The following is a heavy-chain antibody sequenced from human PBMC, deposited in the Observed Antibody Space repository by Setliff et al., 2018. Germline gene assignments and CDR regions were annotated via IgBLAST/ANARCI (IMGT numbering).Heavy chain of an antibody. D-gene: IGHD4-17*01. V-gene: IGHV1-18*01. Sequence: ASVKVSCKASGYTFTSYGISWVRQAPGQGLEWMGWISAYNGNTNYAQKLQGRVTMTTDTSTSTAYMELRSLRSDDTAVYYCARDGQWGYGGNSRAFDIWGQGTMVTVSS. J-gene: IGHJ3*02. CDR1: GYTFTSYG. CDR2: ISAYNGNT. CDR3: ARDGQWGYGGNSRAFDI.